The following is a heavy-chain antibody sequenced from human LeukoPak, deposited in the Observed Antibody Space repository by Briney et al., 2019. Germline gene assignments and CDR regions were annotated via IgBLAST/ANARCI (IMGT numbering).Heavy chain of an antibody. D-gene: IGHD3-10*01. CDR3: ARGPAGSSPY. V-gene: IGHV4-34*01. Sequence: SETLSLTCAVYGGSFSGYYWSWIRHPPGKGLEWIGEINQSGDTNYNPSLESRVTVSVDTSKNQFSLKVTSVTARDTAVYYCARGPAGSSPYWGQGTLVTVSS. CDR2: INQSGDT. CDR1: GGSFSGYY. J-gene: IGHJ4*02.